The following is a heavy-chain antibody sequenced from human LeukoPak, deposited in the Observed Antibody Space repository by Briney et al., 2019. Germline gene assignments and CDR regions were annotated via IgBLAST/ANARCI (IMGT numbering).Heavy chain of an antibody. D-gene: IGHD6-13*01. CDR1: GFTISTYW. V-gene: IGHV3-7*01. Sequence: QSGGSLRLSCAASGFTISTYWMSWVRQAPGRGLEWVANIKQDGSEKFYVDSVKGRFTISRDNAKNSLYLQMNSLRAEDTAVYYCAKVGTISWYMGYWGQGILVTVSS. J-gene: IGHJ4*02. CDR3: AKVGTISWYMGY. CDR2: IKQDGSEK.